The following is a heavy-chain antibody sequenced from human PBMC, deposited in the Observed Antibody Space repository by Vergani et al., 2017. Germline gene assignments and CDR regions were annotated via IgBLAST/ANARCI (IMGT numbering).Heavy chain of an antibody. J-gene: IGHJ2*01. CDR3: ARVTPGGYCSGGSCYSPNWYFDL. CDR2: IIPIFGTA. Sequence: QVQLVQSGAEVKKPGSSVKVSCKASGGTFSSYAISWVRQAPGQGLEWMGGIIPIFGTANAAQKFQGRVTITADESTSTAYMELSSLRSEDTAVYYCARVTPGGYCSGGSCYSPNWYFDLWGRGTLVTVSS. D-gene: IGHD2-15*01. V-gene: IGHV1-69*01. CDR1: GGTFSSYA.